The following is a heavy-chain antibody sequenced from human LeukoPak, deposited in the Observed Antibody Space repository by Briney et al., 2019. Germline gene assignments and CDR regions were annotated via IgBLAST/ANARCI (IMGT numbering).Heavy chain of an antibody. CDR3: ARHKGQHTVDY. Sequence: PSETLSLTCIVSGGSVSSSNYYWGWIRQPPGKGLEWIGSVYYSGSTYYNPSLKSRVTISVQTSKNQCSLKLSSATAADTAVYYCARHKGQHTVDYWGQGTLVTVSS. V-gene: IGHV4-39*01. CDR1: GGSVSSSNYY. J-gene: IGHJ4*02. D-gene: IGHD2-2*01. CDR2: VYYSGST.